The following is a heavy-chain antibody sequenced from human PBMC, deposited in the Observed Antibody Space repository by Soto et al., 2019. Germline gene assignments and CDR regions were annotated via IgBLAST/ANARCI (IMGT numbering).Heavy chain of an antibody. CDR2: INPSSGRT. CDR1: GYTFTSYS. V-gene: IGHV1-46*01. CDR3: ARDHNFGFILYAMDV. Sequence: ASVKVSCKASGYTFTSYSMHWVRQAPGQGLEWTGIINPSSGRTSYAQNFQGRVTMTSDTSTSIVYMEMSSLKSEDTAVYYCARDHNFGFILYAMDVWGQGTTVTVSS. J-gene: IGHJ6*02. D-gene: IGHD2-15*01.